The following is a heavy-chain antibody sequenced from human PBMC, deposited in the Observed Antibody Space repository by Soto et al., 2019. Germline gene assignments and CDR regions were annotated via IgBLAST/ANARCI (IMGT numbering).Heavy chain of an antibody. Sequence: SETLSLTCAVSGYSISSGYYWGWIRQPPGKGLEWIGSIYHSGSTYYNPSLKSRVTISVDTSKNQFSLKLSSVTAADTAVYYCASRAAAGFDYWGQRTLVTVSS. CDR1: GYSISSGYY. CDR2: IYHSGST. D-gene: IGHD6-13*01. V-gene: IGHV4-38-2*01. J-gene: IGHJ4*02. CDR3: ASRAAAGFDY.